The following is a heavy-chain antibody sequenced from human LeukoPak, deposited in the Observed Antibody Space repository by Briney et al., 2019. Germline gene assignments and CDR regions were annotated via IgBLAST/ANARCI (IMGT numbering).Heavy chain of an antibody. CDR2: INPNSGGT. V-gene: IGHV1-2*02. CDR3: ASHYCSSTSCLQEPFDY. CDR1: GYTFTGYY. J-gene: IGHJ4*02. Sequence: GASVKASCKASGYTFTGYYMHWVRQAPGQGLEWMGWINPNSGGTNYAQKFQGRVTMTRDTSISTAYMELSRLRSDDTAVYYCASHYCSSTSCLQEPFDYWGQGTLVTVSS. D-gene: IGHD2-2*01.